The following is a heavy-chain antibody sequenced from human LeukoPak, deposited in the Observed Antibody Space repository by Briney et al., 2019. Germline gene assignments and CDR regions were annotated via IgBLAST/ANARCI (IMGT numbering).Heavy chain of an antibody. Sequence: PSETLSLTCTVSGDSISSSSYYWGWIRQPPGKGLEWIGYIYTSGSTNYNPSLKSRVTISVDTSKNQFSLKLSSVTAADTAVYYCARRSGRYLDYWGQGTLVTVSS. CDR1: GDSISSSSYY. V-gene: IGHV4-61*05. J-gene: IGHJ4*02. CDR2: IYTSGST. D-gene: IGHD3-10*01. CDR3: ARRSGRYLDY.